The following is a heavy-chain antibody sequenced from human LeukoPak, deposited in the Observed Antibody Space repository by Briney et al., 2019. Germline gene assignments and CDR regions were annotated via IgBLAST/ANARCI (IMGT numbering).Heavy chain of an antibody. CDR1: GGSISSGGYY. V-gene: IGHV4-31*03. CDR2: IYYSGST. D-gene: IGHD3-10*01. Sequence: PSETLSLTCTVSGGSISSGGYYWSWIRQHPGKGLEWIGYIYYSGSTYYNPSLKSRVTISVDKSKNQFSLKLSSVTAADTAVYYCARDRAPGDYYGSGSLGYYYGMDVWGQGTTVTVSS. J-gene: IGHJ6*02. CDR3: ARDRAPGDYYGSGSLGYYYGMDV.